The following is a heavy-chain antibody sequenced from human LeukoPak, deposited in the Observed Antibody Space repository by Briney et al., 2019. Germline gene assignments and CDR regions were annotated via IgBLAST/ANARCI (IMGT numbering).Heavy chain of an antibody. Sequence: SVKVSCKASGFTFTSSAMQWVRQARGQRLEWIGWIVVGSGNTNYAQKFQERVTITRDMSTSTAYMELSSLRSEDAAVYYGAAMIVGSPGYFDYWGQGTLVTVSS. CDR2: IVVGSGNT. CDR1: GFTFTSSA. V-gene: IGHV1-58*02. CDR3: AAMIVGSPGYFDY. D-gene: IGHD3-22*01. J-gene: IGHJ4*02.